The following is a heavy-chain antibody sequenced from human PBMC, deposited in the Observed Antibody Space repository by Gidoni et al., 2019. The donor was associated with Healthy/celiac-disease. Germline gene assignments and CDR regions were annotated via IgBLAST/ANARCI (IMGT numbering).Heavy chain of an antibody. CDR2: IKQDGSEK. D-gene: IGHD4-17*01. Sequence: EVQLVASGGGLVQPGGSLRLSCAASGFTFSSYWMSWVHQAPGKGLEWVANIKQDGSEKYYVDAVKGRFTISRDNAKNSLYLQMNSRRAEDTAVYYCASGYGDYVFGVDYWGQGTLVTVSS. CDR3: ASGYGDYVFGVDY. V-gene: IGHV3-7*01. CDR1: GFTFSSYW. J-gene: IGHJ4*02.